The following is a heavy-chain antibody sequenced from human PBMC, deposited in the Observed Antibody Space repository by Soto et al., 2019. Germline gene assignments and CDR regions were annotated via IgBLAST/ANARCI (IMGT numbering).Heavy chain of an antibody. V-gene: IGHV1-18*04. D-gene: IGHD6-13*01. Sequence: ASVKVSCKASGYTYTSYGISWVRQAPGQGLEWMGWISAYNGNTNYSQNLQGRVTMTTDTSTSTAYMELRSPRADDTAVYYCARAFSIAAGSGYYYYGMDVWGQGTTVTVSS. J-gene: IGHJ6*02. CDR1: GYTYTSYG. CDR2: ISAYNGNT. CDR3: ARAFSIAAGSGYYYYGMDV.